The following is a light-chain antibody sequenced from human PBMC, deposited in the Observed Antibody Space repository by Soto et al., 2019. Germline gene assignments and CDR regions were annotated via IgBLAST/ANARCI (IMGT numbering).Light chain of an antibody. J-gene: IGLJ3*02. CDR1: SSNIGSNY. CDR2: TND. CDR3: AAWDDSLRGWV. V-gene: IGLV1-47*02. Sequence: QSVLTQPPSASGTPGQRVTISCSGSSSNIGSNYVYWYQQLPGTAPKLLLYTNDQRPSGVPDRFSGSKSGTSASLAISGLRFEYEADYYCAAWDDSLRGWVFGGGTKLTVL.